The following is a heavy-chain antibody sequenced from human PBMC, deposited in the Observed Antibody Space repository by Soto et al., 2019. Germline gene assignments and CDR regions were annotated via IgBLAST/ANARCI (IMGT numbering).Heavy chain of an antibody. CDR2: ISTSSSYT. D-gene: IGHD1-26*01. CDR1: GFAFSDYY. J-gene: IGHJ4*02. V-gene: IGHV3-11*05. CDR3: TSDKHGWEQIIDY. Sequence: QVQLVESGGGLVKAGGSLRLSCAASGFAFSDYYMSWIRQAPGKGLEWISYISTSSSYTNYADSVKGRFTISRDNAKNSLYLQMNSLRAEDAAVYYCTSDKHGWEQIIDYWGQGALVNVSS.